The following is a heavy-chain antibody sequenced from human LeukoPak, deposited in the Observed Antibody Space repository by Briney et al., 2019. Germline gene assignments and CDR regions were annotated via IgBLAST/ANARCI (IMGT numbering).Heavy chain of an antibody. V-gene: IGHV1-2*02. CDR2: LSPNSGDT. J-gene: IGHJ4*02. CDR1: GGTFSSYA. D-gene: IGHD6-13*01. Sequence: EASVKVSCKASGGTFSSYAISWVRQAPGQELEWMGWLSPNSGDTKFAQKFQGRVTMTRDTSISTAYMELSNLRSDDTAVYYCARATDISSWYLAYWGQGTLVTVSS. CDR3: ARATDISSWYLAY.